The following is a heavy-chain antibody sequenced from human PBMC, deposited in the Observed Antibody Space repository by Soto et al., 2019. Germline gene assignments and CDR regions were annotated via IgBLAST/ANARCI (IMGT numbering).Heavy chain of an antibody. D-gene: IGHD2-15*01. J-gene: IGHJ4*02. V-gene: IGHV3-30-3*01. CDR3: AREGRKDGYSNAIDY. Sequence: QVQLVESGGGVVQPGRSLRLSCAASGFTFSSYVMYWVRQAPGKGLEWVAVISYDGSNKYYADSVKGRFTISRDNSKNSLYLQMNRRRAEDTAVYYCAREGRKDGYSNAIDYWGQGTLVTVSS. CDR1: GFTFSSYV. CDR2: ISYDGSNK.